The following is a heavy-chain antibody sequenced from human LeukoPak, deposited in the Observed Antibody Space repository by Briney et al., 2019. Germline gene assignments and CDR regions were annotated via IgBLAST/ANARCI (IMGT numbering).Heavy chain of an antibody. V-gene: IGHV3-53*01. D-gene: IGHD3-9*01. CDR3: AREIRYFDWSHDAFDI. J-gene: IGHJ3*02. CDR2: IYSGGST. CDR1: GFTFGSYG. Sequence: GGSLRLSCAASGFTFGSYGMHWVRQAPGKGLEWVSVIYSGGSTYYADSVKGRFTISRDNSKNTLYLQMNSLRAEDTAVYYCAREIRYFDWSHDAFDIWGQGTMVTVSS.